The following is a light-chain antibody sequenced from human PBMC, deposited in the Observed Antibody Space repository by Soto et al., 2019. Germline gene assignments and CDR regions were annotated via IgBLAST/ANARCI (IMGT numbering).Light chain of an antibody. CDR1: QSISGW. CDR3: QKYNTHWWT. CDR2: DVS. Sequence: DIQVTQSPCTMSASVGYRVTITCRASQSISGWLAWYQQKPGKAPKLLIYDVSSLESGVPSRFTGSGSGTEFTLTISSLQPDDFATYYCQKYNTHWWTFGQGTKVDIK. J-gene: IGKJ1*01. V-gene: IGKV1-5*01.